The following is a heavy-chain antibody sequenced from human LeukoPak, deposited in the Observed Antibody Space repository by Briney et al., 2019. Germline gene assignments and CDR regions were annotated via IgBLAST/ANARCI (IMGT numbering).Heavy chain of an antibody. CDR3: GRDLDVDIVATIAN. CDR1: GFTFSDYY. Sequence: GGSLRLSCAASGFTFSDYYMSWIRQAPGKGLEWVSYISRYGDTIYYADSVKGRFTISRDNAKNSLYLQMNSLRTEDTAVYYCGRDLDVDIVATIANWGQGTLVTVSS. CDR2: ISRYGDTI. J-gene: IGHJ4*02. D-gene: IGHD5-12*01. V-gene: IGHV3-11*01.